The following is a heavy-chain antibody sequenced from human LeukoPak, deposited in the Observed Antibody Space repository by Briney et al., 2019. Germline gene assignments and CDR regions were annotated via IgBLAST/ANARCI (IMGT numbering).Heavy chain of an antibody. CDR2: IYYSGST. CDR1: GGSISSGDYY. D-gene: IGHD3-3*01. V-gene: IGHV4-30-4*08. J-gene: IGHJ4*02. Sequence: SQTLSLTCTVSGGSISSGDYYWSWIRQPPGKGLEWIGYIYYSGSTYYNPSLKSRVTISVDTSKNQFSLKLSSVTAADTAVYYCARALEWFETTDYWGQGTLATVSS. CDR3: ARALEWFETTDY.